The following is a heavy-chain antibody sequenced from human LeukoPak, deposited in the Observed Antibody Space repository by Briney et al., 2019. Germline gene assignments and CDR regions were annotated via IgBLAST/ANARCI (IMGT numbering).Heavy chain of an antibody. CDR3: ARDPSRIVGATTFADY. CDR1: GFTFSSYW. CDR2: IKQDGSEK. V-gene: IGHV3-7*03. D-gene: IGHD1-26*01. Sequence: PGGSLRLSCAASGFTFSSYWMSWVRQAPGKGLEWVANIKQDGSEKYYVDSVEGRFTISRDNAKNSLYLQMNSLRAEDTAVYYCARDPSRIVGATTFADYWGQGTLVTVSS. J-gene: IGHJ4*02.